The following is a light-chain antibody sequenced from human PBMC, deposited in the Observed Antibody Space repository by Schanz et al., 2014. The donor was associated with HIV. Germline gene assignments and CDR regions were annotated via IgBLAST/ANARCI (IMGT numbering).Light chain of an antibody. CDR2: GAS. Sequence: EIVLTQSPGTLSLSPGDRATLSCRASQSVSNNLAWYQQKLGQTPRLLIYGASTRATGIPARFSGSGSGTEFTLTISSLQSEDFATYYCQQSYSTPPYTFGQGTKLEIK. CDR1: QSVSNN. CDR3: QQSYSTPPYT. V-gene: IGKV3-15*01. J-gene: IGKJ2*01.